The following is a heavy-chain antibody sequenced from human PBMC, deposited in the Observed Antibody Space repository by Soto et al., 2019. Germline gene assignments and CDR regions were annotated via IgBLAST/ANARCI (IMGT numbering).Heavy chain of an antibody. V-gene: IGHV4-34*01. CDR1: CGSFSGYY. J-gene: IGHJ4*02. CDR2: INHSGST. Sequence: SETLSLTCAVYCGSFSGYYWSWIRQPPGKGLEWIGEINHSGSTNYNPSLKSRVTMSVDTSKNQFSLKLSSVTAEDTAVYYCLQRAFPDYWGQGTLVTVSS. D-gene: IGHD2-21*01. CDR3: LQRAFPDY.